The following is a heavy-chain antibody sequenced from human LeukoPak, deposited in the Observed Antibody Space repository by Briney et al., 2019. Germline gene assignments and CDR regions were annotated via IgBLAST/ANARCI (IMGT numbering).Heavy chain of an antibody. CDR3: ARCRVTTVTTGFDP. Sequence: PSVTLSLTCTVSVGSISSSSYYCGWIRQPPGRGLERIGSSYYSGSTYYNPSLKGRVTIFVDTSKNQFSLKLSSVTAADTAVYYCARCRVTTVTTGFDPWGQGSLVT. CDR2: SYYSGST. V-gene: IGHV4-39*01. D-gene: IGHD4-17*01. CDR1: VGSISSSSYY. J-gene: IGHJ5*01.